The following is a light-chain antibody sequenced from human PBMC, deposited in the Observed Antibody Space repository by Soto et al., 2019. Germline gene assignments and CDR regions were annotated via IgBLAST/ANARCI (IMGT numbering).Light chain of an antibody. Sequence: DSQMTQSPSTLSASVGARVTITCRASQSISSWLAWYQQKPGKAPKLLIYDASSLESGVPSRFSGSGSGTEFTLTISSLQPDDFATYYCKQYNSYWTFGQGTKVDIK. CDR3: KQYNSYWT. J-gene: IGKJ1*01. V-gene: IGKV1-5*01. CDR2: DAS. CDR1: QSISSW.